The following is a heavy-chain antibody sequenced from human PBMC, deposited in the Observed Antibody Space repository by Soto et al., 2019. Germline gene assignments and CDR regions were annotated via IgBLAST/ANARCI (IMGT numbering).Heavy chain of an antibody. CDR3: ARDVVVVAATLYFDY. CDR2: LIPILGIA. J-gene: IGHJ4*02. CDR1: GGTFSSYT. D-gene: IGHD2-15*01. V-gene: IGHV1-69*08. Sequence: QVQLVQSGAEVKKPGSSVKVSCKASGGTFSSYTISWVRQAPGQGLEWMGRLIPILGIANYAQKFQGRVTITADKSTSAAYMELSSLRSEDTAVYYCARDVVVVAATLYFDYWGQGTLVTVSS.